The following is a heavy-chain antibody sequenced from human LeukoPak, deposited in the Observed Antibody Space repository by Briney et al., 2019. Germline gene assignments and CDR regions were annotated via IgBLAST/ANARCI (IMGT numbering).Heavy chain of an antibody. V-gene: IGHV3-30*19. Sequence: GGSLRLSCAASGFTFSSYGMHWVRQAPGKGLEWVAVIWYDGSNKYYADSVKGRFTISRDNSKNTLYLQMNSLRAEDTAVYYCARDEGSSYFDYWGQGTLVTVSS. CDR2: IWYDGSNK. CDR3: ARDEGSSYFDY. CDR1: GFTFSSYG. J-gene: IGHJ4*02.